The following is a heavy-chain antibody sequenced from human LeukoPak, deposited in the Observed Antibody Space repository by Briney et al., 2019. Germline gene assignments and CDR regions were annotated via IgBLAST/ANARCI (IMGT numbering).Heavy chain of an antibody. CDR3: ARDRDSSGLFDY. D-gene: IGHD3-22*01. CDR1: GFTFSSYS. CDR2: ISSSGSTM. V-gene: IGHV3-48*04. J-gene: IGHJ4*02. Sequence: GGSLRLSCAASGFTFSSYSMNWVRQAPGKGLEWVSYISSSGSTMYYADSVKGRFTISRDNAKNSLYLQMNSLRAEDTAVYYCARDRDSSGLFDYWGQGTLVTVSS.